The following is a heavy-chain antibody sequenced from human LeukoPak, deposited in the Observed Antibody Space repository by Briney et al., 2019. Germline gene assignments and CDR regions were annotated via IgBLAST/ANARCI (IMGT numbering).Heavy chain of an antibody. D-gene: IGHD3-10*01. Sequence: GGSLRLSCAASGFTFSSYAMSWVRQAPGKGLDWVSAITDSGRSTYYADSVKGRFTISRDNAKNSLYLQMNSLRAEDTAVYYCARGHIYDGVGMDVWGQGTTVTVSS. J-gene: IGHJ6*02. CDR3: ARGHIYDGVGMDV. CDR1: GFTFSSYA. CDR2: ITDSGRST. V-gene: IGHV3-23*01.